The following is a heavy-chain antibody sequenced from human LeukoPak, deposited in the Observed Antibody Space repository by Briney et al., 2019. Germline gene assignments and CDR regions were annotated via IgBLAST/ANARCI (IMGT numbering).Heavy chain of an antibody. D-gene: IGHD5-18*01. J-gene: IGHJ4*02. Sequence: GGSLKLSCAASGFTFSSYGMHWVRQAPGKGLEWVAVISYDGSNKYYADSVKGRFTTSRDNSKNTLYLQMSSLRAEDTAVYYCAKVVPPEIGIQLWPKDYYFDYWGQGTLVTVSS. CDR2: ISYDGSNK. V-gene: IGHV3-30*18. CDR1: GFTFSSYG. CDR3: AKVVPPEIGIQLWPKDYYFDY.